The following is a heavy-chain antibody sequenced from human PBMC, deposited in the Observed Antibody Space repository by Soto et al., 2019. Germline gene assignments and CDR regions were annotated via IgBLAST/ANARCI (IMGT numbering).Heavy chain of an antibody. V-gene: IGHV3-23*01. CDR1: GFPFWTYS. CDR3: ARESEDLTSNFDY. CDR2: ISGSGTAT. Sequence: EVKLLESGGGLVQPGGSMRLSCEASGFPFWTYSMSWVRQAPRKGLEWVSGISGSGTATYYTDSVKGRFTVSRDNAKNSLYLEMNSLRAEDTAVYYCARESEDLTSNFDYWGQGTLVTVSS. J-gene: IGHJ4*02.